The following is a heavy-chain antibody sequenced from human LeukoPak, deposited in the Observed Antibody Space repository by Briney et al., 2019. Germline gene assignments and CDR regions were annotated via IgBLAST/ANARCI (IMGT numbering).Heavy chain of an antibody. D-gene: IGHD6-19*01. CDR2: ISGSGGST. J-gene: IGHJ4*02. CDR1: GFTFSSYA. Sequence: GGSLRLSCAASGFTFSSYATSWVRQAPGKGLEWVSAISGSGGSTYYADSVKGRFTISRDNSKNTLYLQMNSLRAEDTAVYYCARGAYSSGWAYFDHWGQGTLVTVSS. V-gene: IGHV3-23*01. CDR3: ARGAYSSGWAYFDH.